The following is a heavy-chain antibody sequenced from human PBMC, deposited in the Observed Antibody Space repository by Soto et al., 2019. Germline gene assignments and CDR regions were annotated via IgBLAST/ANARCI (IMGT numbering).Heavy chain of an antibody. Sequence: SETLSLTCADYGGSFSGYYWSWIRQPPGKGLEWTGEINHSGSTNYNPSLKSRVTISVDTSKNQFSLKLSSVTAADTAVYYCARYVLRFNYYGMDVWGQGTTVTVSS. CDR2: INHSGST. V-gene: IGHV4-34*01. J-gene: IGHJ6*02. CDR1: GGSFSGYY. CDR3: ARYVLRFNYYGMDV. D-gene: IGHD4-17*01.